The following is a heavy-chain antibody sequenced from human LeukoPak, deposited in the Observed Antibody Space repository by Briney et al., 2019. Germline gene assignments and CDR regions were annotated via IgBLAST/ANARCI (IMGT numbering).Heavy chain of an antibody. CDR3: AKDSPTYYYDSSGYLFDY. Sequence: GGSLRLSCAAAGFTFSSYAMSWGRQAPGKGLEWGSAISGSGGSTYYAASVKCRFTISRDNSKNTLYLQMNSLRAEDTAVYYCAKDSPTYYYDSSGYLFDYWGQGTLVTVSS. D-gene: IGHD3-22*01. J-gene: IGHJ4*02. V-gene: IGHV3-23*01. CDR2: ISGSGGST. CDR1: GFTFSSYA.